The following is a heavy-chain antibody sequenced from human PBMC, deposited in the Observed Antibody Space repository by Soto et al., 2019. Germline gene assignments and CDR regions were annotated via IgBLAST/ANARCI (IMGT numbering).Heavy chain of an antibody. Sequence: GGSLRLSCAASGFTFTNYWMSWVRQAPGKGLEWVANIKPDGSDDSTYYADSVKGRFTISRDNSKNTLYLQMNSLRAEDTAVYYCAKRSSSSTFDYWGQGTLVTVSS. V-gene: IGHV3-7*05. J-gene: IGHJ4*02. CDR2: IKPDGSDDST. D-gene: IGHD6-6*01. CDR1: GFTFTNYW. CDR3: AKRSSSSTFDY.